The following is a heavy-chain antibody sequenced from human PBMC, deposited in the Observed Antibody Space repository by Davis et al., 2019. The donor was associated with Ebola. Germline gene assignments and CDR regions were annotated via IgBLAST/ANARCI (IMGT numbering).Heavy chain of an antibody. CDR1: GFTFSTYS. CDR2: ISSGSYYI. D-gene: IGHD2/OR15-2a*01. Sequence: GESLKISCAASGFTFSTYSMNWVRQAPGKGLEWVSSISSGSYYIYYADSLKGRFTISRDNSKNLLLLEMSSLRAEDTAVYYCAREGFYFYGMDVWGQGTTVTVSS. J-gene: IGHJ6*02. CDR3: AREGFYFYGMDV. V-gene: IGHV3-21*01.